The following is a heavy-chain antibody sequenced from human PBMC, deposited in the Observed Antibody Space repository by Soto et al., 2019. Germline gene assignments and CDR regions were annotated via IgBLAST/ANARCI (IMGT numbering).Heavy chain of an antibody. CDR1: GYTFTGYY. D-gene: IGHD1-7*01. V-gene: IGHV1-2*04. Sequence: ASVKVSCKASGYTFTGYYMHWVRQAPGQGLEWMGWIHPNSGGTNYAQKFQGWVTMTRDTSISTAYMELSRLRFDDTVVYYCAIQRSESELSFDYWGQGTLVTVSS. CDR2: IHPNSGGT. CDR3: AIQRSESELSFDY. J-gene: IGHJ4*02.